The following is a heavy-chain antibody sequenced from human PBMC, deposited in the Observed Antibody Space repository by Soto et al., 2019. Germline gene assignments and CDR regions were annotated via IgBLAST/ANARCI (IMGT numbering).Heavy chain of an antibody. V-gene: IGHV1-18*04. Sequence: ASVKVSCKASGYTFTSYGISWVRQAPGQGLEWMGWISAYNGNTNYAQKLQGRVTMTTDTSTSTAYMELRSQRSDDTAVYYCARESLDSIAVAGIGTSFDYWGQGTLVTVS. CDR3: ARESLDSIAVAGIGTSFDY. D-gene: IGHD6-19*01. CDR2: ISAYNGNT. J-gene: IGHJ4*02. CDR1: GYTFTSYG.